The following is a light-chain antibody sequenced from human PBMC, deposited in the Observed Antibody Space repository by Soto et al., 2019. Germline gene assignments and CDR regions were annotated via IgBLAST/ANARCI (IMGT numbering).Light chain of an antibody. V-gene: IGKV3-20*01. CDR2: GAS. Sequence: EIVLTQSPGTLSLSPGERATLSCRASQSVSSSYLAWYQQKPGQAPRLLIYGASSRATGIPDRFSGSGSGTDFTLTISRREPEDFAVYYCQQYGSSRVYTFGQGTRLEIK. J-gene: IGKJ5*01. CDR3: QQYGSSRVYT. CDR1: QSVSSSY.